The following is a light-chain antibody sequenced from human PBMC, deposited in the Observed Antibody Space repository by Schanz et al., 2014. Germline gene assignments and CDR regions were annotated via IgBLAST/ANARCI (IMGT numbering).Light chain of an antibody. Sequence: QSVLTQPPSASGTPGQRVTISCSGSSSNIGSDSVNWYQQLPGKAPKLLIYNNNQRPSGVPDRFSGSKSGTSASLAISGLRSEDEADYYCAAWDDSLNGWVFGGGTKLTVL. CDR1: SSNIGSDS. J-gene: IGLJ3*02. CDR2: NNN. V-gene: IGLV1-44*01. CDR3: AAWDDSLNGWV.